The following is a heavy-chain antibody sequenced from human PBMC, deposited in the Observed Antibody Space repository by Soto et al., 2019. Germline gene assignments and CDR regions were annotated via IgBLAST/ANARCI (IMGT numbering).Heavy chain of an antibody. CDR2: IYWNDDK. CDR3: AHTWMLPCDY. D-gene: IGHD2-2*03. CDR1: GVSLRTTGVG. Sequence: QITLKESGPTLVEPTQTLTLTCTYSGVSLRTTGVGVGWIRQPPGKALEWLGIIYWNDDKRYSPSLKSRFTLTSDISKSQVVLRMTNMDPVDTATYYTAHTWMLPCDYWGQGTLVIVSS. J-gene: IGHJ4*02. V-gene: IGHV2-5*01.